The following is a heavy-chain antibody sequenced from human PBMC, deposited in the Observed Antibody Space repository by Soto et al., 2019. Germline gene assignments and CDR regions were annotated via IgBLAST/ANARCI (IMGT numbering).Heavy chain of an antibody. J-gene: IGHJ4*02. V-gene: IGHV3-21*01. D-gene: IGHD6-19*01. CDR3: ARHSLDGSGCSIDY. CDR1: GFTFSTYS. CDR2: ISSSSYYI. Sequence: EVQLVESGGGLVKPGGSLRLSCAASGFTFSTYSMNWVRQAPGKGLEWVSSISSSSYYIYYSDSVRGRFSISRDYAKSSLSLQMNSLRAEDTAVYYCARHSLDGSGCSIDYWGQGTLVTFSS.